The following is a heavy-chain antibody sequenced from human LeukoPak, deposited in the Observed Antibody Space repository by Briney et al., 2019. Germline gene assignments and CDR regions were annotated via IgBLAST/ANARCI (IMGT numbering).Heavy chain of an antibody. Sequence: SETLSLTCAVSGGSISSGGYSWSWIRQPPGKGLEWIGYIYHSGSTCYNPSLKSRVTISVDRSKNQFSLKLSSVTAADTAVYYCARVFWEYQLPPQTPLYGMDVWGQGTTVTVSS. CDR3: ARVFWEYQLPPQTPLYGMDV. CDR2: IYHSGST. J-gene: IGHJ6*02. V-gene: IGHV4-30-2*01. D-gene: IGHD2-2*01. CDR1: GGSISSGGYS.